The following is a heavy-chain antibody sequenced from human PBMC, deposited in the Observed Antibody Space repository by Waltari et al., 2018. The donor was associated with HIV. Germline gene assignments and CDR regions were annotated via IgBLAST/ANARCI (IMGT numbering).Heavy chain of an antibody. V-gene: IGHV1-2*06. CDR1: GYTFTGYY. J-gene: IGHJ4*02. CDR2: VNPNSAVT. CDR3: ATSDYAGNPPFDY. D-gene: IGHD4-17*01. Sequence: QVQLVQSGAEVKKPGASVKVSCKASGYTFTGYYMHWVRQAPGQGLEWMGPVNPNSAVTNYAQKCQGRVTMTRDTSISTAYMELISLISDDTAVYYCATSDYAGNPPFDYWGQGTLVTVSS.